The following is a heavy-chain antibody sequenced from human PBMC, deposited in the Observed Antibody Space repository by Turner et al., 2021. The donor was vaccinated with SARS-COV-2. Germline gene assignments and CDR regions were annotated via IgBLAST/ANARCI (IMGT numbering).Heavy chain of an antibody. J-gene: IGHJ4*02. CDR2: IYYSGST. Sequence: QLQLPESGPGLVKPSETLSLTCTVSGCSISSSSYYWGWIRQPPGKGLEWIGYIYYSGSTYYNPSLKSRVTISVDTSKNQFSLKLSSVTAADTAVYYCARHSPELRGDYFDYWGQGTLVTVSS. CDR1: GCSISSSSYY. CDR3: ARHSPELRGDYFDY. V-gene: IGHV4-39*01. D-gene: IGHD1-26*01.